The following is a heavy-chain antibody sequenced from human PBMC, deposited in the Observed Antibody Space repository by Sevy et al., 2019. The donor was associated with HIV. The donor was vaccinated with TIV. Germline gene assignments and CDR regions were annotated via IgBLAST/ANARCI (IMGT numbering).Heavy chain of an antibody. CDR1: GLTVSTNY. V-gene: IGHV3-53*01. Sequence: GGSLRLSCAASGLTVSTNYMSWVRQAPGKGLEWVSGIYSGGNTYYADSVKGRFTISRDNSKNTVYLQMSSLRAEDTAVYYCAIESVSGYNLWGQGTLVTVSS. CDR2: IYSGGNT. J-gene: IGHJ4*02. CDR3: AIESVSGYNL. D-gene: IGHD5-12*01.